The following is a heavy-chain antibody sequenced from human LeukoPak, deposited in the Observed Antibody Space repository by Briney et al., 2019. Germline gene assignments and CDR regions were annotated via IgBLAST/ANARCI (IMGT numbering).Heavy chain of an antibody. J-gene: IGHJ3*02. CDR3: ARDPGVSGGGNSGAFDI. CDR2: ISGSGTE. Sequence: GGSLRLSCAASGFTFNDYFMTWIRQAPGKGLEWVSYISGSGTEYYADSVRGRFIISRDNAQNSLYLQMNSLRAEDTAVYFCARDPGVSGGGNSGAFDIWGQGTMVTVSS. D-gene: IGHD4-23*01. V-gene: IGHV3-11*04. CDR1: GFTFNDYF.